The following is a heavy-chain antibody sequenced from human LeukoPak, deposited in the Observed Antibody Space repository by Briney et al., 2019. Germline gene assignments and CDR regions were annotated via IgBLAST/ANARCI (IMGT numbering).Heavy chain of an antibody. CDR1: GFDLNTYE. CDR2: ITISGHTK. J-gene: IGHJ5*02. V-gene: IGHV3-48*03. Sequence: PGGSLRLSCAASGFDLNTYEMNWGRQAPGKGLEWIADITISGHTKNYADSVKGRFTISRDNAGNSLYLKMNSLRVEDTGVYYCARGDPHADLWGQGTLVTVSS. CDR3: ARGDPHADL.